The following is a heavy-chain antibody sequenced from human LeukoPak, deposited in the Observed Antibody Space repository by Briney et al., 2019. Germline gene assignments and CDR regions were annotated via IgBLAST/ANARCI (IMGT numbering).Heavy chain of an antibody. D-gene: IGHD6-19*01. CDR3: ARVELYASGWYGSIDY. CDR2: ISYDGTNK. V-gene: IGHV3-30*03. Sequence: GGSLRLSYAASGFTFSSYGMHWVRQAPGKGLEWVAVISYDGTNKYYADSVRGRFTISRDNSKNTLYLQMDSVRTEDTAVYYSARVELYASGWYGSIDYWGQGTLVAVSS. CDR1: GFTFSSYG. J-gene: IGHJ4*02.